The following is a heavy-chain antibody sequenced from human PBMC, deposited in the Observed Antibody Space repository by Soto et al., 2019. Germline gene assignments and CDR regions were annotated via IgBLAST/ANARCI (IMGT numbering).Heavy chain of an antibody. D-gene: IGHD3-22*01. CDR2: IYYSGST. CDR3: ARHVKYYYDSSGYKIDY. J-gene: IGHJ4*02. CDR1: GGSISSSSYY. Sequence: TSETLSLTCTVSGGSISSSSYYWGWIRQPPGKGLEWIGSIYYSGSTYYNPSLKSRVTISVDTSKNQFSLKLSSVTAADTAVYYCARHVKYYYDSSGYKIDYWGQGTLVTVSS. V-gene: IGHV4-39*01.